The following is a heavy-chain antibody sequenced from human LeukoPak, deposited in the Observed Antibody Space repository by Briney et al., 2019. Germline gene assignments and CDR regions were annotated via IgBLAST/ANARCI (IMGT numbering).Heavy chain of an antibody. Sequence: SDTLSLTCTVSGGSISSHYWSWIRQPPGKGLEWIGYIYYSGSTNYNPSLKSRVTISVDTSKNQFSLKLSSVTAADTAVYYCARSLRDSSGYYYSYWGQGTLVTVSS. CDR3: ARSLRDSSGYYYSY. D-gene: IGHD3-22*01. J-gene: IGHJ4*02. V-gene: IGHV4-59*11. CDR2: IYYSGST. CDR1: GGSISSHY.